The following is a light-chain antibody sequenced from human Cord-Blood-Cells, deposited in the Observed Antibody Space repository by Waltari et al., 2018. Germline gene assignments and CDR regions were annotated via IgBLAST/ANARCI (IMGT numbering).Light chain of an antibody. CDR1: SSAVGSDNL. J-gene: IGLJ1*01. CDR3: CSYAGSSTYV. Sequence: QSALTQPASVSGSPGQSITISCTGTSSAVGSDNLVSWYPQHPGKAPKLMIYEGSKRPSGVSNRFSGSKSGNTASLTISGLQAEDEADYYCCSYAGSSTYVFGTGTKVTVL. V-gene: IGLV2-23*01. CDR2: EGS.